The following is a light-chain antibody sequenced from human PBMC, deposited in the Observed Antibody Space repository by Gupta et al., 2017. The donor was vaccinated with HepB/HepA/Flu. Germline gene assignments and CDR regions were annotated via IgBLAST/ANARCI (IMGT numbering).Light chain of an antibody. Sequence: EIVMTQSPLSLPVTPGEPASISCRSSQSLRNTNDYNYLDWYLQRPGQSPQLLIFLGSQRAYGVPDRFSGSGSGTDFTLKISRVEADDVGIYYCRQGLQIPLTFGQGTLMEIK. J-gene: IGKJ5*01. V-gene: IGKV2-28*01. CDR1: QSLRNTNDYNY. CDR3: RQGLQIPLT. CDR2: LGS.